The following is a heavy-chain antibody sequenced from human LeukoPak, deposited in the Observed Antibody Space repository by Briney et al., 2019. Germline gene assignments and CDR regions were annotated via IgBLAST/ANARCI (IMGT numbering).Heavy chain of an antibody. J-gene: IGHJ3*02. Sequence: PSETLSLTCAVSDDSIRSSAYYWGWIRQPPGKGLEWIGSIYYSGSTYYNPSLKSRVTISIDTSKNQFSLKLTSVTAADTAVYYCASEPYGSGSFLGAFDIWGQGTMVTVSS. CDR1: DDSIRSSAYY. D-gene: IGHD3-10*01. CDR3: ASEPYGSGSFLGAFDI. CDR2: IYYSGST. V-gene: IGHV4-39*01.